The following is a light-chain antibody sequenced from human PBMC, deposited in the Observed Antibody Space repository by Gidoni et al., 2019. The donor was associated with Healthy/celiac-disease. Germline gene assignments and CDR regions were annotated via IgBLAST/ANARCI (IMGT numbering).Light chain of an antibody. Sequence: GDRVTITCRASQGISSALAWYQQKPGKAPKLLIYDASSLESGVPSRFSGSGSGTDFTLTISSLQPEDFATYYCQQFNNYPITCXQXTRLEIK. CDR2: DAS. CDR1: QGISSA. CDR3: QQFNNYPIT. J-gene: IGKJ5*01. V-gene: IGKV1D-13*01.